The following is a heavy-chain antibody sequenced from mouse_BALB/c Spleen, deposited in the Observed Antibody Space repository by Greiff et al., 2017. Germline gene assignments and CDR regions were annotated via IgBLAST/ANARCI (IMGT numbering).Heavy chain of an antibody. CDR3: ARSDYRYLYYYAMDY. V-gene: IGHV1-18*01. D-gene: IGHD2-14*01. CDR2: INPNNGGT. Sequence: VQLQQSGPELVKPGASVKIPCKASGYTFTDYNMDWVKQSHGKSLEWIGDINPNNGGTIYNQKFKGKATLTVDKSSSTAYMELRSLTSEDTAVYYCARSDYRYLYYYAMDYWGQGTSVTVSS. CDR1: GYTFTDYN. J-gene: IGHJ4*01.